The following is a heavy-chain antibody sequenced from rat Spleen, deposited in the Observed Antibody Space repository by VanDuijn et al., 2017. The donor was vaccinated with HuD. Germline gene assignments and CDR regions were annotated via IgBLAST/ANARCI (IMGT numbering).Heavy chain of an antibody. D-gene: IGHD3-1*01. CDR3: ARQRGPSWFAY. CDR2: ISYGDSSGHSST. Sequence: EVQMVESSGGLVQPGRSLKLSCAASGFTFSDYGMAWVRQAPTKGLEWVATISYGDSSGHSSTYYRDSVKGRFTISRDNAKITLYLQMNSLRSEDTATYYCARQRGPSWFAYWGQGTLVTVSS. CDR1: GFTFSDYG. J-gene: IGHJ3*01. V-gene: IGHV5-29*01.